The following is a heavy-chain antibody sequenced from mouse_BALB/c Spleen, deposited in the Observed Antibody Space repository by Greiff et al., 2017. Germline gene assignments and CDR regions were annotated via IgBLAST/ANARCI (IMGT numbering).Heavy chain of an antibody. D-gene: IGHD2-3*01. CDR1: GFTFSSYA. J-gene: IGHJ3*01. CDR3: ARGGDYDGYPRFAY. V-gene: IGHV5-6-5*01. CDR2: ISSGGST. Sequence: EVKVVESGGGLVKPGGSLKLSCAASGFTFSSYAMSWVRQTPEKRLEWVASISSGGSTYYPDSVKGRFTISRDNARNILYLQMSSLRSEDTAMYYCARGGDYDGYPRFAYWGQGTLVTVSA.